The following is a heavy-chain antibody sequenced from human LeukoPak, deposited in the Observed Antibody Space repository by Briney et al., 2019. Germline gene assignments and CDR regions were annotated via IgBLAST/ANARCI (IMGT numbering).Heavy chain of an antibody. D-gene: IGHD3-22*01. CDR2: ISSSGSTI. J-gene: IGHJ4*02. CDR1: GFTFSDYY. V-gene: IGHV3-11*01. Sequence: GGFLRLSCAASGFTFSDYYMSWIRQAPGKGLEWVSYISSSGSTIYYADSVKGRFTISRDNAKNSLYLQMNSLRAEDTAVYYCARDPHHRYYYDSSGYYPDYWGQGTLVTVSS. CDR3: ARDPHHRYYYDSSGYYPDY.